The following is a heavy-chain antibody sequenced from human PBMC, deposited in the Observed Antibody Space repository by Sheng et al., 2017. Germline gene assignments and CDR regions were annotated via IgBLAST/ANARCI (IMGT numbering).Heavy chain of an antibody. CDR3: ARDRGCSSTSCINNWFDP. CDR1: GGTFSSYT. Sequence: QVQLVQSGAEVKKPGSSVKVSCKASGGTFSSYTISWVRQAPGQGLEWMGRIIPILGIANYAQKFQGRVTITADKSTSTAYMELSSLRSEDTAVYYCARDRGCSSTSCINNWFDPWGQGTLVTVSS. V-gene: IGHV1-69*08. J-gene: IGHJ5*02. CDR2: IIPILGIA. D-gene: IGHD2-2*01.